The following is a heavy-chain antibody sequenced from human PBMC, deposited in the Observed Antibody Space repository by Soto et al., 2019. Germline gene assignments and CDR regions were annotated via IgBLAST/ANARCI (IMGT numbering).Heavy chain of an antibody. V-gene: IGHV4-31*03. D-gene: IGHD3-22*01. Sequence: QVQLQESGPGLVKPSQTLSLTCTVSGGSISSGGYYWSWNRQHPGKGLEWIGYIYYSGSTYYNPSLKSRVTISVDTSKNQFSLKLSSVTAADTAVYYCAIYDSSGSRGFQHWGQGTLVTVSS. CDR2: IYYSGST. CDR3: AIYDSSGSRGFQH. J-gene: IGHJ1*01. CDR1: GGSISSGGYY.